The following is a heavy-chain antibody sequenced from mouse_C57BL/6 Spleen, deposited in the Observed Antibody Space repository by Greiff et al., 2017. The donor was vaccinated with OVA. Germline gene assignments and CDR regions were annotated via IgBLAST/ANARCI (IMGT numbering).Heavy chain of an antibody. V-gene: IGHV1-82*01. D-gene: IGHD4-1*02. Sequence: QVQLQQSGPELVKPGASVKISCKASGYAFSSSWMNWVKQRPGKGLEWIGRIYPGDGDTNYNGKFKGKATLTADKSSSTAYMQLSSLTSEDSAVYFCARSTGPSYYFDYWGQGTTLTVSS. CDR3: ARSTGPSYYFDY. CDR2: IYPGDGDT. J-gene: IGHJ2*01. CDR1: GYAFSSSW.